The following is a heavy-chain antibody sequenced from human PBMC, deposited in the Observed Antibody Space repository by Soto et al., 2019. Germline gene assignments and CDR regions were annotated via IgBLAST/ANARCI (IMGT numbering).Heavy chain of an antibody. D-gene: IGHD5-12*01. CDR2: IDPSDSYT. CDR1: GYSFTSYW. V-gene: IGHV5-10-1*01. CDR3: ARRSGYDFYYYGMDV. Sequence: VESVTISCKVSGYSFTSYWIIWVLQMPGKGLEWMGRIDPSDSYTNYSPSFQGHVTISADKSISTAYLQWSSLKASDTAMYYCARRSGYDFYYYGMDVWGQGTTVTVSS. J-gene: IGHJ6*01.